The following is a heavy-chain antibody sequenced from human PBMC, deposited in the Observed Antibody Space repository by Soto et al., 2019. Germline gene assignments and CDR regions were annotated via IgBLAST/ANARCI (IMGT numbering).Heavy chain of an antibody. CDR3: ATTRGIAVGGSFDY. D-gene: IGHD6-13*01. Sequence: SGTLGLTCTGSGGSISSSGSYWGWIRQPQGKGLEWIGNIYSGSTYYNPSLKSRVTISVDTSKNQFSLKLSSVAAADTAIYFCATTRGIAVGGSFDYWGQGTLVTVS. CDR2: IYSGST. J-gene: IGHJ4*02. V-gene: IGHV4-39*01. CDR1: GGSISSSGSY.